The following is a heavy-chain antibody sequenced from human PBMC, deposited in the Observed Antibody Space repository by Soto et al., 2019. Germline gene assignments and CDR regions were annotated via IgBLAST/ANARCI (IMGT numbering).Heavy chain of an antibody. V-gene: IGHV3-21*01. D-gene: IGHD6-13*01. J-gene: IGHJ6*02. CDR3: ASRSAVIVAAGPLGMDV. CDR1: GFTFSSYS. Sequence: EVQLVESGGGLVKPGGSLRLSCAASGFTFSSYSMNWVRQAPGKGLEWVSSISSSSSYIYYADSVKGRFTISRDNAKNSLYLQMNSLRAEDTAVYYCASRSAVIVAAGPLGMDVWGQGTTVTVSS. CDR2: ISSSSSYI.